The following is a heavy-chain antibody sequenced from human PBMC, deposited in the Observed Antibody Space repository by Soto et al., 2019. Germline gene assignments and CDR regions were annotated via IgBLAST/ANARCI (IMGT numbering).Heavy chain of an antibody. D-gene: IGHD3-10*01. Sequence: GGSLRLACAASGFTFSNYAMSWVRQAPGKGLEWVSATGASGGSTYYTDSVKGRFTISRDNSKNTLYLQMNTLRAEDTAVYYCAKDLGFSAPTVFDYWGQGTLVTVSS. CDR1: GFTFSNYA. V-gene: IGHV3-23*01. CDR3: AKDLGFSAPTVFDY. J-gene: IGHJ4*02. CDR2: TGASGGST.